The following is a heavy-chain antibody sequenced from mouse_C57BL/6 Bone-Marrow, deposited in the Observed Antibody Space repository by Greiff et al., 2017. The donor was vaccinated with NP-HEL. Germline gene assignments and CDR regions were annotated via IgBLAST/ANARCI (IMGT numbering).Heavy chain of an antibody. CDR3: ARTAYYYGSSYCYAMDY. CDR1: GFSLTSYA. CDR2: IWTGGGT. Sequence: VKLQESGPGLVAPSQSLSITCTVSGFSLTSYAISWVRQPPGKGLEWLGVIWTGGGTNYNSALKSRLSISKDNSKSQVFLKMNSLQTDDTARYYCARTAYYYGSSYCYAMDYWGQGTSVTVSS. J-gene: IGHJ4*01. D-gene: IGHD1-1*01. V-gene: IGHV2-9-1*01.